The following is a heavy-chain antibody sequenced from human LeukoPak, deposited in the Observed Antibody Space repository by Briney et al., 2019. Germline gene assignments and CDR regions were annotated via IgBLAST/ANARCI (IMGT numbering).Heavy chain of an antibody. CDR2: IYYSGST. D-gene: IGHD6-6*01. CDR1: GGSISSGGYY. CDR3: ARGIAARPDSLPFDP. V-gene: IGHV4-31*03. Sequence: KPSETLSLTCTVSGGSISSGGYYWSWIRQHPGKGLEWIGYIYYSGSTYYNPSLKSRVTISVDTSKNQFSLKLSSVTAADTAVYYCARGIAARPDSLPFDPWGQGTLVTVSS. J-gene: IGHJ5*02.